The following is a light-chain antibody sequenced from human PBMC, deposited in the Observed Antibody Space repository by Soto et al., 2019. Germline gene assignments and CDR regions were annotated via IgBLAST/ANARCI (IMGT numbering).Light chain of an antibody. V-gene: IGKV3-15*01. CDR1: QSVSSN. J-gene: IGKJ4*01. Sequence: EIVMTQSPATLSVSAGERATLSCRASQSVSSNVAWYQQKPGQAPRLVIYDASTRATGIPARFSGSGSGTEFTLTISSLQSEDFAVYYCQQYYSWPPLTFGGGAKVEIK. CDR3: QQYYSWPPLT. CDR2: DAS.